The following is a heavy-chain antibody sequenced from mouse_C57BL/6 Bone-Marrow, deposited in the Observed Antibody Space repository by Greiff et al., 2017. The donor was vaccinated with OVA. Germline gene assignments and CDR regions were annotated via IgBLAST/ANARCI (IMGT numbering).Heavy chain of an antibody. CDR1: GFTFSSYA. CDR2: ISAGGSYT. Sequence: EVHLVESGGGLVKPGGSLKLSCAASGFTFSSYAISWVRQTPEKRLEWVATISAGGSYTYYPDHVKGRFTISRDNAKNNLYLQMSHLKSEDTAMYYCARDYYYGSSYWYFDVWGTGTTVTVSS. V-gene: IGHV5-4*01. J-gene: IGHJ1*03. CDR3: ARDYYYGSSYWYFDV. D-gene: IGHD1-1*01.